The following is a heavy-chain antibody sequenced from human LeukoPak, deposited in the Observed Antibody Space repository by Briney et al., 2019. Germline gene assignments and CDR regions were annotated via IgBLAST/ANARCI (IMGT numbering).Heavy chain of an antibody. J-gene: IGHJ4*02. V-gene: IGHV4-39*01. CDR3: ARQIGAGRWSFDY. CDR1: DGSISSSSYY. Sequence: PSETLSLTCIVSDGSISSSSYYWGWIRQPPGTGLDWIGSINYSGSTYYNPSLKSRVTISVDTSRNQFSLKLTSVTAADTAVYYCARQIGAGRWSFDYWGQGTLVTVSS. CDR2: INYSGST. D-gene: IGHD4-23*01.